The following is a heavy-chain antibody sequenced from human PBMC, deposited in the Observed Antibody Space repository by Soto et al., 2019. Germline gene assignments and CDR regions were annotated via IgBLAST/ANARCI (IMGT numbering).Heavy chain of an antibody. CDR2: ISHSGLR. CDR1: GVSISSGY. D-gene: IGHD1-26*01. V-gene: IGHV4-59*01. CDR3: ATSNTTCPGCYS. J-gene: IGHJ5*02. Sequence: PSXTLSLTGIVSGVSISSGYCTWIVQSPGKGLEWIGYISHSGLRHYRASLQSRLTMSVETSKNQFSLNLTSLTAADTAIYYCATSNTTCPGCYSWGQGTLVTVSS.